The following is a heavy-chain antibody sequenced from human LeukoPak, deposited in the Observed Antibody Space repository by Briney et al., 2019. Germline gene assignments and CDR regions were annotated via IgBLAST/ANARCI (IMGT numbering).Heavy chain of an antibody. Sequence: GGSLRLSCEASGLTFSRYAMHWVRQVPGKGLEWVAVISNDGNNKYYSDSVRGRFTISRDNSKSTLFLQMNSLRAEDTAVYYCARTERYYNDNSGNYYDLGGPHFDSWGQGTLVTVSS. J-gene: IGHJ4*02. CDR3: ARTERYYNDNSGNYYDLGGPHFDS. D-gene: IGHD3-22*01. CDR1: GLTFSRYA. V-gene: IGHV3-30*03. CDR2: ISNDGNNK.